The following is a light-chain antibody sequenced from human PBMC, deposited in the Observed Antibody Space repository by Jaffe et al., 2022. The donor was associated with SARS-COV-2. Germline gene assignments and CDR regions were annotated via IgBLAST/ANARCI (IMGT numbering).Light chain of an antibody. CDR3: QQSYSSPWT. CDR2: AVS. J-gene: IGKJ1*01. CDR1: QTINSF. V-gene: IGKV1-39*01. Sequence: IQMTQSPSSLSASVGDRVTITCRASQTINSFLNWYQQKPGEAPNLLIYAVSNLQSGVPSKFSGSGSGTNFTLTIGSLQPEDYATYYCQQSYSSPWTFGQGTKVEIK.